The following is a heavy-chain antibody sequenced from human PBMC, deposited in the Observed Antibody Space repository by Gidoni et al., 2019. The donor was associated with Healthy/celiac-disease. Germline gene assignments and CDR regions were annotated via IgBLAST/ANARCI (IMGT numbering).Heavy chain of an antibody. CDR1: GFTFSSYS. V-gene: IGHV3-21*01. CDR3: ARDLYSGYERDY. D-gene: IGHD5-12*01. CDR2: ISSSSSYI. J-gene: IGHJ4*02. Sequence: EVQLVESGGGLVKPGGSLRLSCAASGFTFSSYSMNWVRQAPGKGLEWVSSISSSSSYIYYADSVKGRFTISRDNAKNSLYLQMNSLRAEDTAVYYCARDLYSGYERDYWGQGTLVTVSS.